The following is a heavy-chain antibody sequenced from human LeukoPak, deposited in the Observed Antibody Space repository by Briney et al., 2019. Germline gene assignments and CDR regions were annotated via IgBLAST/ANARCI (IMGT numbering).Heavy chain of an antibody. Sequence: GGSLRLSCAASGFLVNDYGMHWVRQAPGKGPEWVAAMRFDGNTKYYADSVKGRSTISRDNSENTLYLQMNSLRAEDTAVYYCAKDMNTVTTTFDYWGQGTLVTVSS. CDR3: AKDMNTVTTTFDY. J-gene: IGHJ4*02. D-gene: IGHD4-17*01. CDR1: GFLVNDYG. V-gene: IGHV3-30*02. CDR2: MRFDGNTK.